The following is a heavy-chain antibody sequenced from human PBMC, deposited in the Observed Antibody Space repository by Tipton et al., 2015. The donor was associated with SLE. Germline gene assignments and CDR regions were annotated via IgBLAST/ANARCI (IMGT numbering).Heavy chain of an antibody. CDR3: ASLDRSYYDSSGYLQRSGVLAPDV. CDR1: GFTFDDYT. CDR2: IKQDGSEK. V-gene: IGHV3-7*01. D-gene: IGHD3-22*01. J-gene: IGHJ6*02. Sequence: GSLRLSCAASGFTFDDYTMHWVRQAPGKGLEWVANIKQDGSEKYYVDSVKGRFTISRNNAKNSLYLQMNSVRAEDTAVYYCASLDRSYYDSSGYLQRSGVLAPDVWGQGTTVTVSS.